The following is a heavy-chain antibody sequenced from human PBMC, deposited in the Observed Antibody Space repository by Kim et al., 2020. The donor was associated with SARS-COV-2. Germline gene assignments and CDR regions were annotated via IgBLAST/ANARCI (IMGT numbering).Heavy chain of an antibody. CDR3: SRRYTGTYSFDY. CDR2: MYHSGST. D-gene: IGHD1-26*01. J-gene: IGHJ4*02. V-gene: IGHV4-59*08. Sequence: SETLSLTCTVSGGSISSYYWSWIRQPPGKGLEWIGHMYHSGSTKYNSSLKSRVTMSVDTSKNQFSLKLSSVTAADTAVYYCSRRYTGTYSFDYWGQGTLVTVSS. CDR1: GGSISSYY.